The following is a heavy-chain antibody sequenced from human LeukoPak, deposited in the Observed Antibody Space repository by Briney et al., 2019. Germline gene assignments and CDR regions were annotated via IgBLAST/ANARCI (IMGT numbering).Heavy chain of an antibody. V-gene: IGHV4-38-2*02. CDR3: ARGSFSSGWGGY. CDR1: GYSISSGYY. Sequence: PSETLSLTWTASGYSISSGYYRGWIRQPPGKWLEWIGSIDHSGSTYYNPSLKSRVTISVDTSKNQFSLKLSSVTAADTAVYYCARGSFSSGWGGYWGQGNLVTVSS. D-gene: IGHD6-19*01. J-gene: IGHJ4*02. CDR2: IDHSGST.